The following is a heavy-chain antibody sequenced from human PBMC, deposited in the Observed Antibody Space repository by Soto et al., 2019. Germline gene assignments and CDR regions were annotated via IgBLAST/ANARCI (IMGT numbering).Heavy chain of an antibody. CDR1: GFTFSNAW. Sequence: EVQLVESGGGLVKPGGSLRLSCAASGFTFSNAWMNWVRQAPGKGLEWVGRIKSKTDGGTTDYAAPVKGRVTISRDDSKNTLYLKTNSLKTEDSAVYYCTTEKAVNWFDPWGQGTLVTVSS. CDR3: TTEKAVNWFDP. V-gene: IGHV3-15*07. J-gene: IGHJ5*02. CDR2: IKSKTDGGTT.